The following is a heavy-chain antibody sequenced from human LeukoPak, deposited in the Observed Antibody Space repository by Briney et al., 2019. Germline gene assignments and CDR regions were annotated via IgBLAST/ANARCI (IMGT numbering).Heavy chain of an antibody. CDR1: GGSISSGGYY. CDR3: ARDGDYGDYPFDY. D-gene: IGHD4-17*01. V-gene: IGHV4-31*03. Sequence: SQTLSLTCTVSGGSISSGGYYWSWIRQHPGKGLEWIGYIYYSGSTYYNPSLKSRVTISVDTSKNQFSLKLSSVTAADTAVYYCARDGDYGDYPFDYWGQGTLVTVSS. J-gene: IGHJ4*02. CDR2: IYYSGST.